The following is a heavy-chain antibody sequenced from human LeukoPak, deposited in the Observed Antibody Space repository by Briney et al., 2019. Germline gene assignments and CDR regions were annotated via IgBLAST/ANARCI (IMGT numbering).Heavy chain of an antibody. Sequence: SGGSLRLSCAASGFTFDDYAMHWVRQAPGKGLEWVSGISWNSGSIGYADSVKGRFTISRDNAKNSLYLQMNSLSAEDTAVYFCAREVYGSGSYYPVWGQGTLVTVSS. CDR2: ISWNSGSI. V-gene: IGHV3-9*01. J-gene: IGHJ4*02. CDR3: AREVYGSGSYYPV. CDR1: GFTFDDYA. D-gene: IGHD3-10*01.